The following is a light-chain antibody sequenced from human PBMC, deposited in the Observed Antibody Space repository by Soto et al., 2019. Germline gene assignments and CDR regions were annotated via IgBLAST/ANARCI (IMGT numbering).Light chain of an antibody. CDR1: QSISSY. V-gene: IGKV1-39*01. Sequence: DIQMTQSQSSLSASVGDRVTITCLASQSISSYLNWYQQKPGKAPKLLIYAASSLQSGVPSRFSGSGSGTDFTLTISSLQPEDFATYYCQQSYSTPLTFGGGTKV. CDR2: AAS. CDR3: QQSYSTPLT. J-gene: IGKJ4*01.